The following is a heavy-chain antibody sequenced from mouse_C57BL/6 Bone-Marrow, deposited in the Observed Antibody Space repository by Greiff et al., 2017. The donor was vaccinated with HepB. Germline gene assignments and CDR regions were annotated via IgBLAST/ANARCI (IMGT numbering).Heavy chain of an antibody. CDR3: ARSLGRNFDV. Sequence: QVQLQQSGAELVRPGASVKLSCKASGYTFTSYWMHWVKQRPIQGLEWIGNIDPSDSETHYNQKFKDKATLTVDKSSSTAYMQLSSLTSEDSAVYYCARSLGRNFDVWGTGTTVTVSS. D-gene: IGHD4-1*01. CDR2: IDPSDSET. J-gene: IGHJ1*03. V-gene: IGHV1-52*01. CDR1: GYTFTSYW.